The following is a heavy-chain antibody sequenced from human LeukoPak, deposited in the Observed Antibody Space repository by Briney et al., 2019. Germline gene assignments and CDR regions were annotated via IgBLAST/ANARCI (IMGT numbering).Heavy chain of an antibody. V-gene: IGHV4-61*01. CDR3: ARNRGWYATDV. J-gene: IGHJ6*02. CDR2: VHYSGSA. Sequence: SETLSLTCTVSGGSIGGNSYWSWIRQPPGKGLEWIAYVHYSGSASYNPSLESRVTISLDKSQNQFSLELTSVTAADTAVYYCARNRGWYATDVWGQGAAVTVSS. D-gene: IGHD6-19*01. CDR1: GGSIGGNSY.